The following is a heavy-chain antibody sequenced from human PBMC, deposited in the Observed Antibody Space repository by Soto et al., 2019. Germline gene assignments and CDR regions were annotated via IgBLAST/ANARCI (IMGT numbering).Heavy chain of an antibody. CDR2: INPSGGTT. CDR3: ARGLATAPDAY. D-gene: IGHD2-21*02. Sequence: QVQLAQSGTEVKKPGASVKVSCKTSGYIFTSYYIHWVRQAPGQGLEWMGIINPSGGTTTYAQKLQGRVTMTRDTSTSTVYIELSRLRSEDTAVYYGARGLATAPDAYWGLGTLVTVSS. J-gene: IGHJ4*02. V-gene: IGHV1-46*04. CDR1: GYIFTSYY.